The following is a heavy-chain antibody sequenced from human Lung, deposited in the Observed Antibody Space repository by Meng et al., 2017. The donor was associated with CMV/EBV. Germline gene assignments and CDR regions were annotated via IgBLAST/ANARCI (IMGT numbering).Heavy chain of an antibody. Sequence: QITLKESRPTLLNPTQTLTLNCTFSGVSLSTSEVGVVWIRQPPGKALEWLAVIYWDDDKRYSPSLKSRLTITKDTSKNQVVLTLTNMDPVDTATYYCALFTRSWFDPWGQGTLVTVSS. V-gene: IGHV2-5*02. CDR3: ALFTRSWFDP. D-gene: IGHD2-2*01. CDR1: GVSLSTSEVG. CDR2: IYWDDDK. J-gene: IGHJ5*02.